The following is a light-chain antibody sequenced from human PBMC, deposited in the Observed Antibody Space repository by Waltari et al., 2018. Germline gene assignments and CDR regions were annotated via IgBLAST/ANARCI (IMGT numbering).Light chain of an antibody. CDR3: CSYAGPWV. CDR2: EDN. CDR1: SSDVGL. V-gene: IGLV2-23*01. Sequence: QSALTQPASVSGSPGQSVTISCTGTSSDVGLVPWYQQHPGKAPKLIIYEDNKRPSGVSVRFSGSKSGNTASLTISGLQAEDEADYHCCSYAGPWVFGGGTKLTVL. J-gene: IGLJ3*02.